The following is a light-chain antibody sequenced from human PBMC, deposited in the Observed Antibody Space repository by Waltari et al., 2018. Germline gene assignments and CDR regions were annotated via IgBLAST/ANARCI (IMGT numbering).Light chain of an antibody. CDR2: TLS. Sequence: VVVTQTPLSLTVTPGEPASISCRASQSLLDSVDGATSLDWYLQKPGQSPKLLIFTLSNRAPGVPDRFTGSGSGTYFTLKISRVEAEDVGVYYCMQRIGFPWSFGQGTKVEIK. J-gene: IGKJ1*01. V-gene: IGKV2-40*01. CDR1: QSLLDSVDGATS. CDR3: MQRIGFPWS.